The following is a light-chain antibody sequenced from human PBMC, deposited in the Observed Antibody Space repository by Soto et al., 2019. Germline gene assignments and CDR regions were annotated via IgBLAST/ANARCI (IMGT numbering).Light chain of an antibody. V-gene: IGLV2-14*01. Sequence: QSVLTQHASVSGSSGQSITISCSGTNSDIGSYNYVSWYLQHPGKAPKLIVFGVSNRPSGISDRFSGSKSGNTAYLTISGLQTEDEAVYYCNSFTSSNTLPYVFGTGTKVTVL. CDR2: GVS. CDR1: NSDIGSYNY. J-gene: IGLJ1*01. CDR3: NSFTSSNTLPYV.